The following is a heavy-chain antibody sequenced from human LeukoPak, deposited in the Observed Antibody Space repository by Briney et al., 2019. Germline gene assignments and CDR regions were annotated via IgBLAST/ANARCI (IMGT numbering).Heavy chain of an antibody. V-gene: IGHV1-46*01. CDR1: GYTFTSYY. D-gene: IGHD5-18*01. CDR2: INPSGGST. Sequence: ASVKVSCKASGYTFTSYYMHWVRQAPGQGLEWMGIINPSGGSTSYAQKFQGRVTMTRDTSTSTVYMELSSLRSEDTAVYYCAREGGSYSYGSYYFDYWGQGTLVTVSS. CDR3: AREGGSYSYGSYYFDY. J-gene: IGHJ4*02.